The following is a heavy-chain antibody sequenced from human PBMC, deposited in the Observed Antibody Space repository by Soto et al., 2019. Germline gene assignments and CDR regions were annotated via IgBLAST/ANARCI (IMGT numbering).Heavy chain of an antibody. D-gene: IGHD3-10*01. Sequence: EVQLLESGGGLVQPGGSLRLSCAASGFTFSRYAMSWVRQAPGKGLEWVSAISGSGGSTYYADSVKGRFTISRDNSKNSQYEQMNILRAEDTAVYYWAKGGDYGSGLFDPWGQGTLVTVSS. V-gene: IGHV3-23*01. CDR2: ISGSGGST. J-gene: IGHJ5*02. CDR3: AKGGDYGSGLFDP. CDR1: GFTFSRYA.